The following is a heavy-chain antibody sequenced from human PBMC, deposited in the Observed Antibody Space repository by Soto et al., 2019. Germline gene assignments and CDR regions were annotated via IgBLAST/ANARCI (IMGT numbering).Heavy chain of an antibody. CDR3: AKGREYEFWSGAFDY. J-gene: IGHJ4*02. CDR1: GFTFSSYG. Sequence: QVQLVESGGGVVQPGRSLRLSCAASGFTFSSYGMHWVRQAPGKGLEWVAVISYDGSNKYYADSVKGRFTISRDNSKNTLYLQMNSRRAQDTAVYYCAKGREYEFWSGAFDYWGQGTLVTVSS. V-gene: IGHV3-30*18. CDR2: ISYDGSNK. D-gene: IGHD3-3*01.